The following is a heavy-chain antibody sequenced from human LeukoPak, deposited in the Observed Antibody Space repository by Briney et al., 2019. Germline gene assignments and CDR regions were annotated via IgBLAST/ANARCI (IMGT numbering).Heavy chain of an antibody. D-gene: IGHD6-19*01. CDR3: ARVDSGSACAS. V-gene: IGHV3-64*01. Sequence: GGSLRLSCAASGFTLSSYSMHWVRQAPGQGLEFVSAISKNGRKTYYGNSMKGRVTISRDISKNTLYPQMGSLRPEDMAVYYCARVDSGSACASWGQGILVTVSS. CDR2: ISKNGRKT. CDR1: GFTLSSYS. J-gene: IGHJ1*01.